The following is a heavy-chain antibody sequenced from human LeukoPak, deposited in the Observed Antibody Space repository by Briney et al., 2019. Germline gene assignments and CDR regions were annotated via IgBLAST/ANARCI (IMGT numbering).Heavy chain of an antibody. CDR3: AKANSITIFGVISPVDY. V-gene: IGHV3-23*01. CDR2: ISDSGDNT. J-gene: IGHJ4*02. Sequence: GGSLRLSCVASGFTFSDYGMSWVRQAPGKGLEWVSTISDSGDNTYYADSVKGRFTISRDNSKNTLYLQMNSLRAEDTAVYYCAKANSITIFGVISPVDYWGQGTLVTVSS. D-gene: IGHD3-3*01. CDR1: GFTFSDYG.